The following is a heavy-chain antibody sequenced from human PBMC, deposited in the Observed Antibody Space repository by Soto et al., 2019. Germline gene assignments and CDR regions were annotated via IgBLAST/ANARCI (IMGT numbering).Heavy chain of an antibody. Sequence: KCVSWIRQPPGKALEWLALIDWDDDKYYSTSLKTRLTISKDTSKNQVVLTMTNMDPVDTATYYCARLYYYDRSGYYYFDYWGQGTLVTVSS. J-gene: IGHJ4*02. CDR2: IDWDDDK. V-gene: IGHV2-70*01. CDR3: ARLYYYDRSGYYYFDY. CDR1: KC. D-gene: IGHD3-22*01.